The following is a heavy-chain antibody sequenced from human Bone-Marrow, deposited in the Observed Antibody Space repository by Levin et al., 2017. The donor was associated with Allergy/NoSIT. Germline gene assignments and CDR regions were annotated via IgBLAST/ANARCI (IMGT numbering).Heavy chain of an antibody. J-gene: IGHJ4*02. CDR3: ARPDCSVTSCYSFFDS. CDR2: ISRSSSTI. D-gene: IGHD2-2*01. V-gene: IGHV3-48*02. Sequence: LSLTCAASGFTFSRYSMNWVRQAPGRGLEWVSYISRSSSTISYADSVKGRFTISRDNAKNSLYLQMNSLRDEDTAVYYCARPDCSVTSCYSFFDSGGKGTLSPSPQ. CDR1: GFTFSRYS.